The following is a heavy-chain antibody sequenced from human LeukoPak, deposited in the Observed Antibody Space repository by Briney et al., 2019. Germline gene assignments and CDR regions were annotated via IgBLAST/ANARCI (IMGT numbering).Heavy chain of an antibody. CDR3: ATIKRGNIFGFFDF. Sequence: TSETLSLTCTVSGGSISSHYWSWVRQPPGKGLEWIGYVHDNVRTKDNPSLNSRFTLSADTSKNQFSLRLTSVTAADTAVYYCATIKRGNIFGFFDFWGQGILVTVSS. V-gene: IGHV4-59*11. J-gene: IGHJ4*02. CDR2: VHDNVRT. D-gene: IGHD5-18*01. CDR1: GGSISSHY.